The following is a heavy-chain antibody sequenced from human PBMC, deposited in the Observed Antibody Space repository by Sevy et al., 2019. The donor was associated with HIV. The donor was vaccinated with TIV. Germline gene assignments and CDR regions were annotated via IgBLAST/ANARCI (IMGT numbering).Heavy chain of an antibody. V-gene: IGHV3-48*03. D-gene: IGHD4-17*01. J-gene: IGHJ4*02. CDR3: ARDLPPSATTVAHFDY. Sequence: GGSLRLSCAASGFTFSSYEMNWVRQAPGKGLEWVSYISNSGTTISYSDSVRGRFSISRVNARNLLYLQMNSLRAEDTAVYYCARDLPPSATTVAHFDYWGQGTLVTVSS. CDR2: ISNSGTTI. CDR1: GFTFSSYE.